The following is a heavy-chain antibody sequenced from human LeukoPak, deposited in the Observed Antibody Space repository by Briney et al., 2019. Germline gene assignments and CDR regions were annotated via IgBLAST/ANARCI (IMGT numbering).Heavy chain of an antibody. CDR3: ARDTWFGQGAFDL. D-gene: IGHD3-10*01. J-gene: IGHJ3*01. Sequence: GGSLRLSCAASGLTFSNYGMHWVRQAPGKGLEWVAFIQFDGGDIFYTDSVKGRFTISRDNSKNTLFLQMNSLRPEDTALYYCARDTWFGQGAFDLWGQGTLVTVSS. V-gene: IGHV3-30*02. CDR2: IQFDGGDI. CDR1: GLTFSNYG.